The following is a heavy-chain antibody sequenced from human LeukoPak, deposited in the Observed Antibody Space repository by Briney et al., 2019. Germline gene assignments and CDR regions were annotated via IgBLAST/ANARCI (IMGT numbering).Heavy chain of an antibody. D-gene: IGHD6-19*01. J-gene: IGHJ4*02. Sequence: PSETLSLTCAVSGYSISSNNWWGWIRQPPGKGPEWIGYIYYSGSIYYNPSLKSRVTMSVDTSKNQFSLKLSSVTAVDTAVYYCARRGSSGWYYFDQWGQGTLVTVSS. CDR2: IYYSGSI. CDR3: ARRGSSGWYYFDQ. CDR1: GYSISSNNW. V-gene: IGHV4-28*05.